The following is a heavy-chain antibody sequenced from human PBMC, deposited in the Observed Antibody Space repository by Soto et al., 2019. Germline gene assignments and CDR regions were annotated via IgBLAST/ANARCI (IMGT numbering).Heavy chain of an antibody. CDR3: ARSEICYGSGSYYDH. V-gene: IGHV4-59*08. Sequence: PSETLSLTCTVSGGSINSYYWSWIRQSQGKGLEWIAYIYYNGNTNYNPSLMSRVTLSVDTSKNQFSLKLTSVTAADTAVYYCARSEICYGSGSYYDHWGQGTLVTVSS. J-gene: IGHJ4*02. CDR1: GGSINSYY. D-gene: IGHD3-10*01. CDR2: IYYNGNT.